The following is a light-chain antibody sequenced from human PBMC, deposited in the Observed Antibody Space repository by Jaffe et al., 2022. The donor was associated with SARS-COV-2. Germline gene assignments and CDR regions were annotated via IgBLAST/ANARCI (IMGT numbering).Light chain of an antibody. CDR2: DNN. V-gene: IGLV1-51*01. J-gene: IGLJ2*01. CDR1: SSNIGSNY. CDR3: GTWDSSLSAVL. Sequence: QSVLTQPPSVSAAPGQKVTISCSGSSSNIGSNYVCWYQQLPGTAPKLLIYDNNKRPSGIPDRFSGSKSGTSATLGITGLQTGDEADYYCGTWDSSLSAVLLGGGTKLTVL.